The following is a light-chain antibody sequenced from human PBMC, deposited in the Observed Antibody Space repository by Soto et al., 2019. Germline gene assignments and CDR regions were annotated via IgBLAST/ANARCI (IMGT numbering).Light chain of an antibody. Sequence: IQLTQSPASLSASVGDTVTITCRASQAIGSYFAWYQQRPGTAPKLLIYSASTLHSGVPSRFSGSGSGTDFTLTISSLQPEDFATYYCQQVYSYPLTFGPGTTVEI. V-gene: IGKV1-9*01. CDR2: SAS. CDR1: QAIGSY. J-gene: IGKJ3*01. CDR3: QQVYSYPLT.